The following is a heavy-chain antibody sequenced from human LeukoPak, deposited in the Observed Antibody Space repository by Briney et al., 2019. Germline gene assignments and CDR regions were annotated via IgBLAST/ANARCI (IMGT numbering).Heavy chain of an antibody. CDR3: ARERAAATTHGYYYYGMDV. D-gene: IGHD1-26*01. J-gene: IGHJ6*02. CDR2: IYTSGST. Sequence: PSETLSLTCTVSGGSISSYYWSWIRQPAGKGLEWIGRIYTSGSTNYNPSLKSRVTMSVDTSKNQFSLKLSSVTAADTAVYYCARERAAATTHGYYYYGMDVWGQGTTVTVSS. CDR1: GGSISSYY. V-gene: IGHV4-4*07.